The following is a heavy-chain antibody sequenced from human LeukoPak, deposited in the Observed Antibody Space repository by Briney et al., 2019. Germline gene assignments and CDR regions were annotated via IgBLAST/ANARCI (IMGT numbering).Heavy chain of an antibody. D-gene: IGHD3/OR15-3a*01. CDR2: IKEDGSDK. CDR1: GFGLSGYW. V-gene: IGHV3-7*01. Sequence: GGSLRLSCEASGFGLSGYWMTWVRQAPGKGLEWVANIKEDGSDKYYEESVRGRFTISRDNAKNLLYLQMNSLRVEDTAVYYCARGVGLDQWGQGTLVIVSS. J-gene: IGHJ4*02. CDR3: ARGVGLDQ.